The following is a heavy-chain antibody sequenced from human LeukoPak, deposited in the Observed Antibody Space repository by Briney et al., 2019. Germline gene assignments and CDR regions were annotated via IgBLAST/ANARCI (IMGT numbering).Heavy chain of an antibody. J-gene: IGHJ4*02. CDR1: GYTFTSYD. Sequence: AASVKVSCKASGYTFTSYDINWVRQATGQGLEWMGWMNPNSGNTGYAQKFQGRVTITRNTSMSTAYMELSSLRSEDTAVYYCARGPRRSYDSSGYYSNYWGQGTLVTVSS. CDR3: ARGPRRSYDSSGYYSNY. CDR2: MNPNSGNT. V-gene: IGHV1-8*03. D-gene: IGHD3-22*01.